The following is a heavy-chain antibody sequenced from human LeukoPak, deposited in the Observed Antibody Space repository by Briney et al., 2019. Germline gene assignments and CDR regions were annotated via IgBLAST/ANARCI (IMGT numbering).Heavy chain of an antibody. CDR1: GGSISSGSYY. D-gene: IGHD4-17*01. V-gene: IGHV4-61*02. J-gene: IGHJ5*02. Sequence: SETLSLTCTVSGGSISSGSYYWSWIRQPAGTGLEWIGRIYTSGSTNYNPSLKSRVTISVDTSKNQFSLKLSSVTAADTAVYYCARDRWATVTYNWFDPWGQGTLVTVSS. CDR2: IYTSGST. CDR3: ARDRWATVTYNWFDP.